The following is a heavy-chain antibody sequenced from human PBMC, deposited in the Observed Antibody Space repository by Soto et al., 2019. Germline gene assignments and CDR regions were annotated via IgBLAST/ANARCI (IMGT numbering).Heavy chain of an antibody. J-gene: IGHJ5*02. Sequence: QLQLQESGPGLVKPSETLSLTCTVSGGSISSSSYYWGWIRQPPGKGLEWIGSIYYSGSTYYNPSLKSRVTISVDTSKNQFSLKLSSVTAADTAVYYCARLPQVPNYDSSALQSFRFDPWGQGTLVTVSS. V-gene: IGHV4-39*01. CDR3: ARLPQVPNYDSSALQSFRFDP. CDR1: GGSISSSSYY. CDR2: IYYSGST. D-gene: IGHD3-22*01.